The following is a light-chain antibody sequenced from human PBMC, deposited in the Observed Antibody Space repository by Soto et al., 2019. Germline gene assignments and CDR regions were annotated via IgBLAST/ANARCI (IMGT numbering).Light chain of an antibody. V-gene: IGKV3D-20*02. Sequence: EFVLTQSPGTLSLSPGERATLSCRASQTVRNNYLAWYQQKPGQAPRLLIYDASSRATGIPARFSGSGSGTDFTLTISSLEPEDFAVYYCQQRSNWPHTFGQGTRLEIK. CDR3: QQRSNWPHT. CDR1: QTVRNNY. J-gene: IGKJ5*01. CDR2: DAS.